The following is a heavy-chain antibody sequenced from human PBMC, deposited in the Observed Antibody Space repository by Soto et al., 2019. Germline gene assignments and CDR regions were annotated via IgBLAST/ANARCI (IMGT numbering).Heavy chain of an antibody. D-gene: IGHD4-4*01. CDR2: ISYDGSNK. CDR3: AKVPNPYSNYVVSAFDI. Sequence: QVQLVESGGGVVQPGRSLRLSCAASGFTFSSYGMHWVRQAPGKGLEWVAVISYDGSNKYYADSVKGRFTISRDNSKNTLYLQMNSLRAEDTAVYYCAKVPNPYSNYVVSAFDIWGQGTMVTVSS. V-gene: IGHV3-30*18. J-gene: IGHJ3*02. CDR1: GFTFSSYG.